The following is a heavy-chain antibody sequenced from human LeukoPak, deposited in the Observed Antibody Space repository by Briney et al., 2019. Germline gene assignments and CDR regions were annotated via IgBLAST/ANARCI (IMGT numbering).Heavy chain of an antibody. J-gene: IGHJ4*02. D-gene: IGHD2-2*03. CDR3: ARGGAYGSFDY. CDR2: IQQDGSEK. Sequence: GGSPRLSCAVSGFAFSRYWMSWVRQAPGKGLEWVANIQQDGSEKSYVDSVKGRFTISRDNAKNSLYLQMNSLRAEDTAVYYCARGGAYGSFDYWGQGTLVTVSS. CDR1: GFAFSRYW. V-gene: IGHV3-7*01.